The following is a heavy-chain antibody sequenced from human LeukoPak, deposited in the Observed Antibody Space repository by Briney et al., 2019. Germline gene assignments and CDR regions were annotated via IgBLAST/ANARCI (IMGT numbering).Heavy chain of an antibody. CDR3: ERGTERKDYYDSSHFDY. J-gene: IGHJ4*02. CDR1: GYPFTNYA. CDR2: INTNTGNP. Sequence: ASVKVSCKASGYPFTNYAMNWVRQAPGQGLEWMGWINTNTGNPTYAQGFAGRFVFSLDTSVSTAYLQISSLKAEDTAVYYCERGTERKDYYDSSHFDYWGQGTLVTVSS. V-gene: IGHV7-4-1*02. D-gene: IGHD3-22*01.